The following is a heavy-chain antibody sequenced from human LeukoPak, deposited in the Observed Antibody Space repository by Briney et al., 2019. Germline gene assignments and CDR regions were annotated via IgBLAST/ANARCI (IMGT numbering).Heavy chain of an antibody. CDR2: INPNSGGT. Sequence: ASVKVSCKASGYTFTSYTMNWVRQAPGQGLEWMGWINPNSGGTNYAQKFQGRVTMTRDTSISTAYMELSRLRSDDTAVYYCARYDYGHNWFDPWGQGTLVTVSS. CDR3: ARYDYGHNWFDP. D-gene: IGHD4-17*01. J-gene: IGHJ5*02. V-gene: IGHV1-2*02. CDR1: GYTFTSYT.